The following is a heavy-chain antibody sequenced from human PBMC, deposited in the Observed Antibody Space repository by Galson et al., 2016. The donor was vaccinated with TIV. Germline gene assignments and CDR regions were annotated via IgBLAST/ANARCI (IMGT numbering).Heavy chain of an antibody. CDR3: ARGATVTPYSFFDY. Sequence: SVKVSCKASGYTFSSYSINWVRQAPGQGLEWMGWISGYSGNTNYAQKFQGRVTMTTDTSTGTAYMELRSLRSDDTAVYDCARGATVTPYSFFDYWGQGSLVTVSS. J-gene: IGHJ4*02. CDR1: GYTFSSYS. D-gene: IGHD4-17*01. V-gene: IGHV1-18*04. CDR2: ISGYSGNT.